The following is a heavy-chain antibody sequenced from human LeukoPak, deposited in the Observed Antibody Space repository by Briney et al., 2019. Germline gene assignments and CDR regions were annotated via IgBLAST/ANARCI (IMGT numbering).Heavy chain of an antibody. CDR2: SRNSQNI. D-gene: IGHD1-26*01. CDR1: GFAFSSYS. J-gene: IGHJ3*02. V-gene: IGHV3-48*02. Sequence: PGGSLRLSCAASGFAFSSYSMNWVRQAPGKGLEWVSYSRNSQNIYCAASVEGRFTISRDNARNSLYLQMNSLRDEDTAVYYCARDSAYAFDIWGQGTKVTVSS. CDR3: ARDSAYAFDI.